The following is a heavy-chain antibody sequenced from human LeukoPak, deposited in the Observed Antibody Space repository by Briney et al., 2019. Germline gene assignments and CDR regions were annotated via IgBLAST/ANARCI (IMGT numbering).Heavy chain of an antibody. J-gene: IGHJ4*02. CDR3: ARDLPPGGSGSISGFDY. CDR1: GYTFTNDG. V-gene: IGHV1-2*02. D-gene: IGHD3-10*01. Sequence: ASVKVSCKASGYTFTNDGINWVPQAPGQGLEWMGWINPNSGGTNYAQKFQGRVTMTRDTSISTAYMELSRLRSDDTAVYYCARDLPPGGSGSISGFDYWGQGTLVTVSS. CDR2: INPNSGGT.